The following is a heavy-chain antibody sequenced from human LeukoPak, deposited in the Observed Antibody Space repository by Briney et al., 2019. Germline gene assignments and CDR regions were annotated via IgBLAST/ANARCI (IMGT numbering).Heavy chain of an antibody. CDR1: GFSVGNNY. V-gene: IGHV3-66*01. J-gene: IGHJ4*02. CDR3: ATEGGGFSSAWYMWDN. CDR2: IYAGGGT. Sequence: PGGSLRLSCIASGFSVGNNYMSWVRQSPGRGLEWVSVIYAGGGTFYSDSVKGRFTVSRDDSRNTVHLQMNSLRADDTAVYYCATEGGGFSSAWYMWDNWGQGTLVTVSS. D-gene: IGHD6-19*01.